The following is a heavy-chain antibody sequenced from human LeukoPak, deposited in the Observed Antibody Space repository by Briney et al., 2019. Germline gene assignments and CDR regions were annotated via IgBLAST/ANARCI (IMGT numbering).Heavy chain of an antibody. Sequence: GGSLRLSCAASGFTFSSSAMSWVRQAPGKRLEWVSAISNNGGYTYYADSVQGRFTISRDNSKSTLCLQMNSLRAEDTAVYYCAKQLGYCSDGSCYFPYWGQGTLVTVSS. D-gene: IGHD2-15*01. CDR1: GFTFSSSA. CDR3: AKQLGYCSDGSCYFPY. V-gene: IGHV3-23*01. CDR2: ISNNGGYT. J-gene: IGHJ4*02.